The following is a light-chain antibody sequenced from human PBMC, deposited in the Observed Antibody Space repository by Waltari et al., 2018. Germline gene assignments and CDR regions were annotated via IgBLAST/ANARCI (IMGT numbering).Light chain of an antibody. V-gene: IGLV4-69*01. J-gene: IGLJ3*02. CDR3: QTGGHGTWV. CDR2: VNSDGSL. Sequence: QLVLTQSPSASASLGASVKLTCTLSSGHSTNIIAWLQQQPEKGPRYLMNVNSDGSLNKGVGIPYPVSGSSSGAERYLTIPSLQAEDEADDYCQTGGHGTWVFGGGTRLTVL. CDR1: SGHSTNI.